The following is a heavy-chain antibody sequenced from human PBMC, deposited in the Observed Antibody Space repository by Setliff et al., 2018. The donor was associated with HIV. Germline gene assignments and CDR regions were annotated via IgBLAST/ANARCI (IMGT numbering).Heavy chain of an antibody. Sequence: SETLSLTCTVSGGSISSGSYYWSWIRQPAGEGLEWIGQIHTSGSPHYKSSLTSRLTISLDTSRNQFSLKLTSVTAADSATYYCARWVYNSAWSLDYWGQGTRVTVSS. CDR2: IHTSGSP. CDR3: ARWVYNSAWSLDY. D-gene: IGHD6-19*01. J-gene: IGHJ4*02. V-gene: IGHV4-61*09. CDR1: GGSISSGSYY.